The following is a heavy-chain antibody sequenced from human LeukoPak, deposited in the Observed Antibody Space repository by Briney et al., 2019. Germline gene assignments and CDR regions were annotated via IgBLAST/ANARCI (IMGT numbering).Heavy chain of an antibody. CDR2: INPNSGGT. V-gene: IGHV1-2*02. D-gene: IGHD2-15*01. Sequence: ASVKVSCKASGYTFTGYYMHWVRQAPGQGLEWMGWINPNSGGTNYAQKFQGRVTMTRDTSITTAYMELSRLRSDDTAVYYCASHGRGSGGYYYYMDVWGKGTTVTVSS. CDR1: GYTFTGYY. CDR3: ASHGRGSGGYYYYMDV. J-gene: IGHJ6*03.